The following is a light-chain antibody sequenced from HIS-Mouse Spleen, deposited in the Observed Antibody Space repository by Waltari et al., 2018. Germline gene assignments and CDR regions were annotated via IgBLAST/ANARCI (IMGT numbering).Light chain of an antibody. CDR2: EGS. V-gene: IGLV2-23*01. J-gene: IGLJ2*01. CDR1: SSDVGSYNL. CDR3: CSYAGSSTVV. Sequence: SPGQSITISCTGTSSDVGSYNLVSWYQQHPGKAPKLMIYEGSKRPSGVSNRFSGSKSGNTASLPIPGLQAEDYADYYCCSYAGSSTVVFGGGTKLTVL.